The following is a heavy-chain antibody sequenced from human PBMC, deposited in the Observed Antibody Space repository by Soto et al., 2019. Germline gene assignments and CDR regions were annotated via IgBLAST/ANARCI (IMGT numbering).Heavy chain of an antibody. J-gene: IGHJ4*02. CDR2: IYHSGST. CDR1: GGSISSSNW. CDR3: ASLILTYYYDSSGYSPGGYFDY. D-gene: IGHD3-22*01. Sequence: PSETLSLTCAVSGGSISSSNWWSWVRQPPGKGLEWIGEIYHSGSTNYNPSLKGRVTISVDKSKNQFSLKLSSATAADTAVYYCASLILTYYYDSSGYSPGGYFDYWGQGTLVTVSS. V-gene: IGHV4-4*02.